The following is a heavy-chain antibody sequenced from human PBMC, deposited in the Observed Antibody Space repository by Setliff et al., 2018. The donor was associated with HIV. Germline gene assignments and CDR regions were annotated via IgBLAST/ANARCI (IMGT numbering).Heavy chain of an antibody. CDR3: ATHGAYYFGSGPPGGY. V-gene: IGHV1-18*01. CDR2: ISPYNGDT. Sequence: ASVKVSCKASGYRFNTYGISWVRQAPGQGLEWMGWISPYNGDTRFAQSLQGRVTLTTDTSTNTAYMEMRTLGSDDTAVYYCATHGAYYFGSGPPGGYWGQGTLVTVSS. D-gene: IGHD3-10*01. J-gene: IGHJ4*02. CDR1: GYRFNTYG.